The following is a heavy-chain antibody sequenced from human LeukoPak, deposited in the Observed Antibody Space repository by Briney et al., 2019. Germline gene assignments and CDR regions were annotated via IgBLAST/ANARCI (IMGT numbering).Heavy chain of an antibody. CDR2: IYTSGST. CDR1: GGSISSGSYY. Sequence: SQTLSLTCTVSGGSISSGSYYWSWIRQPAGKGLEWIGRIYTSGSTNYNPSLKSRVTISVDTSKNQFSLKLSSVTAADTAVYYCARDLVRGRYFDYWGQGTLVTVSS. CDR3: ARDLVRGRYFDY. J-gene: IGHJ4*02. D-gene: IGHD3-10*01. V-gene: IGHV4-61*02.